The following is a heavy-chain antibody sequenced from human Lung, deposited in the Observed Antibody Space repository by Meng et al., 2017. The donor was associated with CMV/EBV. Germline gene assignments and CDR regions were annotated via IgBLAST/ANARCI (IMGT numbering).Heavy chain of an antibody. CDR1: GFTFSTSW. J-gene: IGHJ4*02. V-gene: IGHV3-7*01. CDR2: IREDGSSK. CDR3: ANSGLSGRTR. Sequence: SCAASGFTFSTSWMTWVRQAPGKGLEWVANIREDGSSKYYADPVKGRFTISRDNAKNSLFLQMDSLRAEDTAMYYCANSGLSGRTRWGQGTLVTVSS.